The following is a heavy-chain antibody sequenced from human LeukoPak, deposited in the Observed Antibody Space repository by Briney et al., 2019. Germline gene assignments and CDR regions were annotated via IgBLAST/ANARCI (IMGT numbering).Heavy chain of an antibody. CDR1: GSTFSSYN. V-gene: IGHV3-21*01. CDR3: ARYTGSYRDF. CDR2: ISSGSSYI. D-gene: IGHD3-16*02. J-gene: IGHJ4*02. Sequence: GGSLRLSCAVSGSTFSSYNMNWVRQAPGKGLEWVSSISSGSSYIYYADSVEGRFTISRDNAKNSLYLQMNSLRAEDTAVYYCARYTGSYRDFWGQGTLVTVSS.